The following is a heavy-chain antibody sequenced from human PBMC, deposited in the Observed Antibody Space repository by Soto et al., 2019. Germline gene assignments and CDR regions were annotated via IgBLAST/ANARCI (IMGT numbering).Heavy chain of an antibody. V-gene: IGHV1-69*13. D-gene: IGHD6-13*01. CDR2: IIPIFGTA. CDR1: GGTFSSYA. Sequence: GASVKVSCKASGGTFSSYAISWVRQAPGQGLEWMGGIIPIFGTANYAQKFQGRVTITADESTSTAYMELSSLRSEDTAVYYCAGIAAAGKRFDYYYGMDVWGQGTTVTVSS. J-gene: IGHJ6*02. CDR3: AGIAAAGKRFDYYYGMDV.